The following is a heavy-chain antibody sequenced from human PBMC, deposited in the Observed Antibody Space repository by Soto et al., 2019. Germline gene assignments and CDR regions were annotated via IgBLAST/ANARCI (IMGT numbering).Heavy chain of an antibody. CDR2: IYYSGST. CDR3: ARGGYYDSSGYYYGIDY. Sequence: TSETLSLTCTVSGGSINSYYWSLIRQPPGKGLDWIGYIYYSGSTNYNPSLKSRVTIPVDTSKNHFSLKLSSVTAADTAVYYCARGGYYDSSGYYYGIDYWGQGTLVTVSS. D-gene: IGHD3-22*01. J-gene: IGHJ4*02. V-gene: IGHV4-59*01. CDR1: GGSINSYY.